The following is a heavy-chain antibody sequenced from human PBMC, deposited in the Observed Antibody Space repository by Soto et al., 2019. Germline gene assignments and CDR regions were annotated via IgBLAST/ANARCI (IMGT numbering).Heavy chain of an antibody. D-gene: IGHD3-10*01. CDR3: ATGVALVRGVTARDY. CDR2: FDPEDGET. Sequence: ASVKVSCKVSGYTLTELSMHWVRPAPGKGLEWMGGFDPEDGETIYAQKFQGRVTMTEDTSTDTAYMELSSLRSEDTAVYYCATGVALVRGVTARDYWGQGTLVTVSS. V-gene: IGHV1-24*01. CDR1: GYTLTELS. J-gene: IGHJ4*02.